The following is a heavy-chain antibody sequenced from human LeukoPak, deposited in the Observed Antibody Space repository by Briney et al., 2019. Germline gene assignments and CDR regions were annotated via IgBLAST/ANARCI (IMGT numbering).Heavy chain of an antibody. D-gene: IGHD3-22*01. J-gene: IGHJ4*02. CDR1: GFTFSSYS. Sequence: PGGSLRLSCAASGFTFSSYSMNWVRQAPGKGLEWVSSISSSSGYIYYEDSVKGRFTISRDNAKNSLYLQMNSLRAEDTAVYYCARIYYYDSSGYYPPDYWGQGTLVTVSS. CDR3: ARIYYYDSSGYYPPDY. CDR2: ISSSSGYI. V-gene: IGHV3-21*01.